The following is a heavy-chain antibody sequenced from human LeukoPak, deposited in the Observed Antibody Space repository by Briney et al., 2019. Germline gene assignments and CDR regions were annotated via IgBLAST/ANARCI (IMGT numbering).Heavy chain of an antibody. CDR3: ARDARVGDPFDY. V-gene: IGHV3-74*01. Sequence: GGSLRLSCAASGFTSSNYWMHWVRQAPGKGLVWVSRIRTDGDTSYADSVRGRFTISRDNSKNTLYLQMNSLRAEDTAVYYCARDARVGDPFDYWGQGTLVTVSS. CDR1: GFTSSNYW. CDR2: IRTDGDT. J-gene: IGHJ4*02. D-gene: IGHD4-17*01.